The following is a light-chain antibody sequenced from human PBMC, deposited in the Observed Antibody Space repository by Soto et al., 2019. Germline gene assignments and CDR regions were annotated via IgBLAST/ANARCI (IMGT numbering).Light chain of an antibody. Sequence: EIVLTQSPATLSLSPGERATLSCGASQSLSSNFLAWYQQKPGQPPRLLIYGASTRATGIPARFSGSGSGTEFTLTISSLQSEDFAVYYCQQYNNWPPWTFGQGTKVDIK. CDR3: QQYNNWPPWT. CDR2: GAS. J-gene: IGKJ1*01. V-gene: IGKV3-15*01. CDR1: QSLSSN.